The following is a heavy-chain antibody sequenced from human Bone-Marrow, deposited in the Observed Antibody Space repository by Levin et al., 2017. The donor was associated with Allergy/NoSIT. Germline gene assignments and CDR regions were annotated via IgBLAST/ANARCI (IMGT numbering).Heavy chain of an antibody. J-gene: IGHJ6*02. D-gene: IGHD3-10*01. CDR3: ASRADGSGSYYGPNAGVEFGLYYYGMDV. CDR1: GGSISSGGYY. V-gene: IGHV4-31*03. CDR2: IYYSGST. Sequence: LRLSCTVSGGSISSGGYYWSWIRQHPGKGLEWIGYIYYSGSTYYNPSLKSRVTISVDTSKNQFSLKLSSVTAADTAVYYCASRADGSGSYYGPNAGVEFGLYYYGMDVWGQGTTVTVSS.